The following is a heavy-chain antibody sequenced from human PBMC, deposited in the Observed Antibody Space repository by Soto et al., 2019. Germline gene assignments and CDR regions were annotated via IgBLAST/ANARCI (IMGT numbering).Heavy chain of an antibody. CDR2: IDPSDSYT. CDR1: GYSFTSYW. CDR3: ARRAQVVVGPYGMDV. D-gene: IGHD2-2*01. Sequence: PGESLKISCKGSGYSFTSYWISWVRQMPGKGLEWMGRIDPSDSYTNYSPSFQGHVTISADKSISTAYLQWSSLKASDTAMYYCARRAQVVVGPYGMDVWGQGNAVTVSS. V-gene: IGHV5-10-1*01. J-gene: IGHJ6*02.